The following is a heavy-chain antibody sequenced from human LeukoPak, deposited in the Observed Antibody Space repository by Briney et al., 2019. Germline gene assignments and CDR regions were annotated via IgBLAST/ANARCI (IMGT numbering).Heavy chain of an antibody. D-gene: IGHD3-3*01. V-gene: IGHV1-8*01. Sequence: VASVKVSCKASGYTFTSYDINWVRQATGQGLEWMGWMNPNNGNTGYAQKFQGRVTMTRNTSISTAYMDLSSLRSEDTAVYYCARHDQGSASFDYWGQGTLVTVSS. CDR1: GYTFTSYD. J-gene: IGHJ4*02. CDR3: ARHDQGSASFDY. CDR2: MNPNNGNT.